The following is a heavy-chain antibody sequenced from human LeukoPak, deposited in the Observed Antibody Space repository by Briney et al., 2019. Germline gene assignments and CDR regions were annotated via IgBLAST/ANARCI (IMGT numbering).Heavy chain of an antibody. CDR3: AKYPGYYDSSGYYWHY. J-gene: IGHJ4*02. D-gene: IGHD3-22*01. Sequence: PGGSLRLSCAASGFTFTTYWMHWVRQAPGKGLVWVSHINSDGSITSYADSVKGRFTISRDNAKNTLYLQMNSLRDEDTAVYYCAKYPGYYDSSGYYWHYWGQGTLVTVSS. CDR2: INSDGSIT. CDR1: GFTFTTYW. V-gene: IGHV3-74*01.